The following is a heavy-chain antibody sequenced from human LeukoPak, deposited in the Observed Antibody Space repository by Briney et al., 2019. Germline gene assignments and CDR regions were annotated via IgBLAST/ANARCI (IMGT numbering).Heavy chain of an antibody. D-gene: IGHD5-18*01. Sequence: SVKVFCKASGGSLTSYAISWVRQAPGQELEWMGGVIPIFGTTNYAQKFQGRVTITTDESTGTAYMELSSLTSEDPALYYCARGVGGYSYGPFDYWGQGTLVTVSS. CDR1: GGSLTSYA. CDR3: ARGVGGYSYGPFDY. V-gene: IGHV1-69*05. J-gene: IGHJ4*02. CDR2: VIPIFGTT.